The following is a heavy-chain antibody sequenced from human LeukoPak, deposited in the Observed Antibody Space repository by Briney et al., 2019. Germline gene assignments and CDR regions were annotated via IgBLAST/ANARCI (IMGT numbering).Heavy chain of an antibody. CDR3: ARDRDIVVVPAALGEEYYYYYMDV. V-gene: IGHV1-69*13. CDR2: IIPIFGTA. D-gene: IGHD2-2*01. J-gene: IGHJ6*03. CDR1: GGTFSSYA. Sequence: ASVKVSCKASGGTFSSYAISWVRQAPGQGLEWMGGIIPIFGTANYAQKFQGRVTITADESTSTAYMELSSLRSEDTAVYYCARDRDIVVVPAALGEEYYYYYMDVWGKGTTVTVSS.